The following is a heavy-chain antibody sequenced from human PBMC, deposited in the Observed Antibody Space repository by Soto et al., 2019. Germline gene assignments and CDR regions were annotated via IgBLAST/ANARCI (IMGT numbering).Heavy chain of an antibody. D-gene: IGHD5-18*01. Sequence: QVQLVQSGAEVKKPGSSVKVSCKASGGTFSSYPISWARQAPGQGLEWMGGTNANLGTGNYAQKFQGRLTITTDISTTTAYMELSTLRSEDTAVYYCARRDSRGYFRYFDNWGQGTLVTVSS. CDR3: ARRDSRGYFRYFDN. V-gene: IGHV1-69*06. CDR1: GGTFSSYP. CDR2: TNANLGTG. J-gene: IGHJ4*02.